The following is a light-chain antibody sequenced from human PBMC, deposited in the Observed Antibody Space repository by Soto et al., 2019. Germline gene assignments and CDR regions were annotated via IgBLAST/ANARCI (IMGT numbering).Light chain of an antibody. CDR2: LNSDGSH. V-gene: IGLV4-69*01. Sequence: QPVLTQSPSASASLGASVKLTCTLSSGHSNYAIAWHQQQPEKGPRYSMKLNSDGSHSKGDGIPDRFSGSSSGAERYVTISSLQSEDEADYYCQTWGTYVIFGGGTKVTVL. CDR3: QTWGTYVI. CDR1: SGHSNYA. J-gene: IGLJ2*01.